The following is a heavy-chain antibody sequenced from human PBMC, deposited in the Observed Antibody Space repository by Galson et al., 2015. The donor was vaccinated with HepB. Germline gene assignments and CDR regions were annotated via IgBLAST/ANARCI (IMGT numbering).Heavy chain of an antibody. D-gene: IGHD4-17*01. Sequence: SVKVSCKASGGTFSSYAISWVRQAPGQGLEWMGGIIPIFGTANYAQKFQGRVTITADESTSTAYVELSSLRSEDTAVYYCARGDGDYAAFDIWGQGTMVTVSS. V-gene: IGHV1-69*13. CDR3: ARGDGDYAAFDI. J-gene: IGHJ3*02. CDR2: IIPIFGTA. CDR1: GGTFSSYA.